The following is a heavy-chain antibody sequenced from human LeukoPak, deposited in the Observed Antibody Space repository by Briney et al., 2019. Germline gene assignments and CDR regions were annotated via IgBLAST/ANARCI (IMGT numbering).Heavy chain of an antibody. D-gene: IGHD3-22*01. Sequence: GGSLRLSCAASGFTFSSYEMNWVRQAPGKGLEWVSYITDSGTTKYYADSVQGSFTISRDNTKNSLYLQMNSLGAEDTAVYYCAREEIGTSGYSSLDQWGQGTLVTVSS. V-gene: IGHV3-48*03. CDR3: AREEIGTSGYSSLDQ. CDR1: GFTFSSYE. J-gene: IGHJ4*02. CDR2: ITDSGTTK.